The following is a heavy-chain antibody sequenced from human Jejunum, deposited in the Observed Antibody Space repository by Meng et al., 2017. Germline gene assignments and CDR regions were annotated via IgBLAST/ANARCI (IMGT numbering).Heavy chain of an antibody. CDR3: AHRLAYSSNYNVGWFDP. Sequence: SGPTLVKPTQTLTLTCTFSGFSLSTSGVYVGWIRQPPGKALEWLALSYWDDDKRYSPSLRSRLTITKDTSKNQVVLTMANMDLVDTATYYCAHRLAYSSNYNVGWFDPWGQGTLVTVSS. D-gene: IGHD6-13*01. V-gene: IGHV2-5*02. J-gene: IGHJ5*02. CDR2: SYWDDDK. CDR1: GFSLSTSGVY.